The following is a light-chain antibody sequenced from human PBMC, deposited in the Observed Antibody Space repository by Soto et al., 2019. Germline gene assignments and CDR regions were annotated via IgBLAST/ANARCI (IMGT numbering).Light chain of an antibody. V-gene: IGLV2-14*01. J-gene: IGLJ1*01. Sequence: QSALTQPASVSGSPGQSITISCTGTSGDIGSYNRVSWYQQHPGKAPKLMIYEVSNRPSRVSNRFSGSKSGNTASLTISGLQAEDEADYYCSSYTRSSTPYVYGTGTKVTVL. CDR1: SGDIGSYNR. CDR2: EVS. CDR3: SSYTRSSTPYV.